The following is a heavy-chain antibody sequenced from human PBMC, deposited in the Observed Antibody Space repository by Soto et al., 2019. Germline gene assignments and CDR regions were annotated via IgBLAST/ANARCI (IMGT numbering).Heavy chain of an antibody. J-gene: IGHJ6*02. CDR3: VQSRCGGDCLQSYSSHSYYGLDV. D-gene: IGHD2-21*01. Sequence: QVTLKESGPTLVKPTQTLTLTCTFSGFSLSTTGVGVGWIRQPPGKALEWLALIYWDDDKRYNPSLKSRLTTPKDTSKNHVVITMPNMDPVDTVTYYCVQSRCGGDCLQSYSSHSYYGLDVWGQGTTVTVSS. CDR2: IYWDDDK. CDR1: GFSLSTTGVG. V-gene: IGHV2-5*02.